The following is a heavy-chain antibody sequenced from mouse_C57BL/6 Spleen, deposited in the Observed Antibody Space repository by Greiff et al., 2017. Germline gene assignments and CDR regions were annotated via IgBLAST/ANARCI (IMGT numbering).Heavy chain of an antibody. D-gene: IGHD1-1*01. CDR1: GFTFSSYT. Sequence: EVKLMESGGGLVKPGGSLKLSCAASGFTFSSYTMSWVRQTPEKRLEWVATISGGGGNTYYPASVKGRFTISRDNAKNTLYLQMSSLRSEDTALYYCARLTVVAYYFDYWGQGTTLTVSS. V-gene: IGHV5-9*01. J-gene: IGHJ2*01. CDR2: ISGGGGNT. CDR3: ARLTVVAYYFDY.